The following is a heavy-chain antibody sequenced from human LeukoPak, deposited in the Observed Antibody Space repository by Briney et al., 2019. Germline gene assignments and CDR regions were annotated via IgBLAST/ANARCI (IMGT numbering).Heavy chain of an antibody. J-gene: IGHJ4*02. CDR3: AKGDFWSGYFN. CDR1: GFTFDDYA. D-gene: IGHD3-3*01. V-gene: IGHV3-9*03. CDR2: ISWNSGSI. Sequence: GRSLRLSCAASGFTFDDYAMHWVRQAPGKGLERVSGISWNSGSIGYADSVKGRFTISRDNAKNSLYLQMNSLRAEDMALYYCAKGDFWSGYFNWGQGTLVTVSS.